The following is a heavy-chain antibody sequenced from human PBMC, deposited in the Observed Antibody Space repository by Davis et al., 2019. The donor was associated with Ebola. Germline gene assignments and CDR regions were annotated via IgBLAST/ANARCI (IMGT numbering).Heavy chain of an antibody. Sequence: PSETLSLTCAVSGDSVSISSGGYNWIRQSPSRGLEWLGRTYYNSKWYNDYAVYLKSRININPDTSRNQFSLQLNSVTPEDTAVYYCARLAWRPKGFDYWGQGTLVTVSS. V-gene: IGHV6-1*01. D-gene: IGHD3-3*01. J-gene: IGHJ4*02. CDR2: TYYNSKWYN. CDR1: GDSVSISSGG. CDR3: ARLAWRPKGFDY.